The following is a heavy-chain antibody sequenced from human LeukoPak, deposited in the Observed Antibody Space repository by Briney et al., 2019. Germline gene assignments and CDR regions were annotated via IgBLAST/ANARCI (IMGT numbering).Heavy chain of an antibody. D-gene: IGHD3-10*01. CDR1: GFTFSNAW. Sequence: GGSLRLSCAASGFTFSNAWMSWVRQAPGKGLEWVGRIKSKTDGGTTDYAAPVKGRFTISRDDSKNTLYLQMNSLKTEDTAVYYCTTDVYYYGSGSYYNPDYWGQGTLVTVSS. V-gene: IGHV3-15*01. CDR2: IKSKTDGGTT. J-gene: IGHJ4*02. CDR3: TTDVYYYGSGSYYNPDY.